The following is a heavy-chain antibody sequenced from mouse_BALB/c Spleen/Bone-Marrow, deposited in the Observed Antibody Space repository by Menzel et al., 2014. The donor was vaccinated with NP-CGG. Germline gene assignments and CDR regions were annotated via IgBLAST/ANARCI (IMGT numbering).Heavy chain of an antibody. D-gene: IGHD2-1*01. V-gene: IGHV14-4*02. CDR2: IDPENGDT. CDR1: GFNIKDYY. Sequence: EVQLQQSGAELVRSGASVKLSCTASGFNIKDYYMHWVKQRPEQGLEWIGWIDPENGDTGYAPKFQGKATMTADTSSNTAYLQLSSLTSEDTAVYYCNVWDGNYFFDYWGQGTTLTVSS. CDR3: NVWDGNYFFDY. J-gene: IGHJ2*01.